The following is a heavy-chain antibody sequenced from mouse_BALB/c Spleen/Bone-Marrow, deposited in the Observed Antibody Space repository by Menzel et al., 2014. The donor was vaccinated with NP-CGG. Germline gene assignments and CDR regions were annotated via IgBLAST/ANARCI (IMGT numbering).Heavy chain of an antibody. CDR1: GFAFSSYD. Sequence: EVQRVESGGGLVKPGGSLKLSCAASGFAFSSYDMSWVRQTPEKRLEWVAYISSGGGSTYYPDTVKGRFTISRDNAKNTLYLQMNSLKSEDTAMYYCARHRQLTTANWGQGTLVTVSA. V-gene: IGHV5-12-1*01. D-gene: IGHD1-1*01. CDR2: ISSGGGST. J-gene: IGHJ3*01. CDR3: ARHRQLTTAN.